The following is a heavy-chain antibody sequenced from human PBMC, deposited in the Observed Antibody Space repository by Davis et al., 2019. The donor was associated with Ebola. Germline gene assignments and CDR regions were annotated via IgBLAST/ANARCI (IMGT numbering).Heavy chain of an antibody. Sequence: SETLSLTCTVSGGSISSYYWSWIRQPPGKGLEWIGYIYYSGSTFYNPSLKSRVTISVDTSKNQFSLKLSSVTAADTAVYYCARGESPDYWGQGTLVTVSS. CDR3: ARGESPDY. V-gene: IGHV4-59*08. CDR2: IYYSGST. CDR1: GGSISSYY. J-gene: IGHJ4*02.